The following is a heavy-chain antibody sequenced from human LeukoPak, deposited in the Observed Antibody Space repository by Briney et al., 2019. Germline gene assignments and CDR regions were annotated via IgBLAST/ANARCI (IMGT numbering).Heavy chain of an antibody. V-gene: IGHV1-2*02. D-gene: IGHD1-1*01. CDR1: GYTFTGDY. CDR3: ARMWSTTTSGWNWFDP. J-gene: IGHJ5*02. Sequence: ASVKVSCKASGYTFTGDYVYWVRQAHGQGLEWIGFITPNSGDTNYAQKFQGRVTMTRDTSISTAYMDLSSLRSDDTAMYYCARMWSTTTSGWNWFDPWGQGTLVTVSS. CDR2: ITPNSGDT.